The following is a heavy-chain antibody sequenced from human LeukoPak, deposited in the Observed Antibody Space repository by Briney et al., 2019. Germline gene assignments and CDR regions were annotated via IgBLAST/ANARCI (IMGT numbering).Heavy chain of an antibody. CDR3: AKSRLSGINDAFDI. V-gene: IGHV3-23*01. D-gene: IGHD3-3*01. CDR2: ISGSAVIT. Sequence: PGGSLRLSCAASGFTFSSYGMSWVRQAPGKGLEWVSAISGSAVITFYADSVKGRFTISRDNSKNTLYLQMNSLRAEDTALYYCAKSRLSGINDAFDIWGLGTMVTVS. J-gene: IGHJ3*02. CDR1: GFTFSSYG.